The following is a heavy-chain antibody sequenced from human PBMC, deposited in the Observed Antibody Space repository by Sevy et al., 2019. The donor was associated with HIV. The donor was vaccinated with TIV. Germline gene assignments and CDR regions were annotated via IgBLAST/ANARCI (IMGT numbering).Heavy chain of an antibody. D-gene: IGHD5-12*01. CDR3: AKERWLRYPLRPVGVMSPRLPDI. V-gene: IGHV3-23*01. J-gene: IGHJ3*02. Sequence: GESLKISCAASGFTFSSYAMSWVRQAPGKGLEWVSAISGSGGSTYYSDSVKGRFTISRDNSKNTLYLQMNSLRAEDTAVYYCAKERWLRYPLRPVGVMSPRLPDIWGQGTMVTVSS. CDR1: GFTFSSYA. CDR2: ISGSGGST.